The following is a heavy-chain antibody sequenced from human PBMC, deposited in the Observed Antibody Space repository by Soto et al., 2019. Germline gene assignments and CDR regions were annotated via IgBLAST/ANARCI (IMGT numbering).Heavy chain of an antibody. D-gene: IGHD2-2*01. Sequence: GGSLRLSCAASGFTFSDYYMSWIRQVPGKGLEWLSYISSSSTYTNYADSVKGRSTISRDNAKNSLYLQMNSLRADDTAVYQCARTRAFGYAYLDSWGQGTLVTVSS. CDR2: ISSSSTYT. J-gene: IGHJ4*02. V-gene: IGHV3-11*03. CDR1: GFTFSDYY. CDR3: ARTRAFGYAYLDS.